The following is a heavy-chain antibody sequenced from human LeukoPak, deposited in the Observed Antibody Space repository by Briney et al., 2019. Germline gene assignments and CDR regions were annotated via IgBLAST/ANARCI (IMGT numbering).Heavy chain of an antibody. CDR3: ASSGSYRFDY. D-gene: IGHD1-26*01. CDR1: GFTFSSYS. CDR2: ITASGTAM. Sequence: GGSLRLSCAASGFTFSSYSMNWVRQAPGKGLEWVSHITASGTAMFYADSVKGRFTISRDNAKNSLYLQMNSLRDEDTAVYYCASSGSYRFDYWGQGTLLTVSS. V-gene: IGHV3-48*02. J-gene: IGHJ4*02.